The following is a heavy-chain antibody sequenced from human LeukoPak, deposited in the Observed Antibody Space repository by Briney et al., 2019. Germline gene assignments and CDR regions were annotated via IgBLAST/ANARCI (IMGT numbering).Heavy chain of an antibody. V-gene: IGHV5-51*01. D-gene: IGHD2-15*01. J-gene: IGHJ4*02. CDR2: IYPGDSDT. CDR3: ARLNRGIVVVVAAVFDY. Sequence: GASLQISCKGSGYSFTSYWIGRVRQMPGKGLGWMGIIYPGDSDTRYSPSFQGQVTISADKSISTAYLQWSSLKASDTAMYYCARLNRGIVVVVAAVFDYWGQGTLVTVSS. CDR1: GYSFTSYW.